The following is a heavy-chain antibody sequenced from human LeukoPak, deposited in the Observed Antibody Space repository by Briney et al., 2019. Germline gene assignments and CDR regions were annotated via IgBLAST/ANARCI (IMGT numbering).Heavy chain of an antibody. CDR2: INPNSGGT. J-gene: IGHJ6*03. CDR1: GYTFTGYY. D-gene: IGHD3-10*01. Sequence: ASVKVSCKASGYTFTGYYMHWVRQAPGQGLEWMGWINPNSGGTNYAQKLQGRVTMTRDTSISTAYMELSRLRSDDTAVYYCARLYYYGSGSYYYYYMDVWGKGTTVTISS. V-gene: IGHV1-2*02. CDR3: ARLYYYGSGSYYYYYMDV.